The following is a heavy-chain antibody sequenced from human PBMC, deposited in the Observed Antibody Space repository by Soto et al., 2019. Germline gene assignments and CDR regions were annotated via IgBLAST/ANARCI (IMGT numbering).Heavy chain of an antibody. CDR2: MSGENGNT. Sequence: ASVKVSCKASGYTFVKYGITWVRQAPGQGLEWMGWMSGENGNTKYAQKFQGRVTMTIETSTSTAYMELRTLRSDDTAVYYCARGARPIAESDDNYTPFDFWGQGTLVTVSS. CDR1: GYTFVKYG. CDR3: ARGARPIAESDDNYTPFDF. J-gene: IGHJ4*02. V-gene: IGHV1-18*01. D-gene: IGHD4-4*01.